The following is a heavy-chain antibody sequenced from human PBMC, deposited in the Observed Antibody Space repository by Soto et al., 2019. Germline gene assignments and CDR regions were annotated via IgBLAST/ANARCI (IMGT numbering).Heavy chain of an antibody. CDR3: ARGGYCSGGSCYVLLNAFDI. CDR1: GYTFTSYY. CDR2: INPIFGTA. Sequence: SVKVSCKASGYTFTSYYMHWVRQAPGQGLEWMGWINPIFGTANYAQKFQGRVTITADESTSTAYMELSSLRSEDTAVYYCARGGYCSGGSCYVLLNAFDIWGQGTMVTVSS. V-gene: IGHV1-69*13. D-gene: IGHD2-15*01. J-gene: IGHJ3*02.